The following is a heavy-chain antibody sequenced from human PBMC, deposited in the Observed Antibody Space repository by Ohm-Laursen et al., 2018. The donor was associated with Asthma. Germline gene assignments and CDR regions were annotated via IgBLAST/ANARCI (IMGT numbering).Heavy chain of an antibody. CDR2: ISGSGDNI. V-gene: IGHV3-48*01. Sequence: SLRLSCAASGFTFSSFNMNWVRQAPGKGLEWVSYISGSGDNIYYADSVKGRFTISRDNAKNSLYLQMNSLRAQDTAVYYCAVRTTSAGFDVWGQGTTVTVSS. J-gene: IGHJ6*02. CDR1: GFTFSSFN. CDR3: AVRTTSAGFDV. D-gene: IGHD1-1*01.